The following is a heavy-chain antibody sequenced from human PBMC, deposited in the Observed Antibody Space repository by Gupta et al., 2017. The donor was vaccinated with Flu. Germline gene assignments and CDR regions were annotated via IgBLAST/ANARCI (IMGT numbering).Heavy chain of an antibody. CDR3: ARVPVGDSSGYYGCFDY. Sequence: KPSQTLSLTCTVSGGSISSGGYYWSWIRQHPGKGLEWIGYIYYSGSTYYNPSLKSRVTISVDTSKNQFSLKLSSVTAADTAVYYCARVPVGDSSGYYGCFDYWGQGTLVTVSS. D-gene: IGHD3-22*01. J-gene: IGHJ4*02. CDR2: IYYSGST. CDR1: GGSISSGGYY. V-gene: IGHV4-31*03.